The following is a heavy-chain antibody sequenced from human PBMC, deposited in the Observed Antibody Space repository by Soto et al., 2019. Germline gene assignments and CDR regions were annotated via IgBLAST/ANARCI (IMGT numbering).Heavy chain of an antibody. CDR1: GYSISNSRFY. CDR3: VRRHGLTVDAYY. Sequence: PSETLSLTCSVSGYSISNSRFYWAWIRQPPGEGLEWIGSIYHTGKSFYNPSLKSRVTMSVDTSKNQFYLNLSSVTAADTAVYYCVRRHGLTVDAYYWGQGTLVTVSS. J-gene: IGHJ4*02. D-gene: IGHD2-21*02. V-gene: IGHV4-39*01. CDR2: IYHTGKS.